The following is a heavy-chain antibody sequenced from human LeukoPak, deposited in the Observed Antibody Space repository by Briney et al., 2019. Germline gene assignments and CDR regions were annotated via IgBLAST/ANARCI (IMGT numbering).Heavy chain of an antibody. J-gene: IGHJ3*01. CDR1: GFTFSSYE. CDR3: ARECNLVGVAPGALDF. Sequence: PGGSLRLSCAASGFTFSSYEMNWVRQAPGKGLEWVSYISNDGNTIYYADSVKGRFTISRDNAKNSLYLQMNSLRAEDTAVYFCARECNLVGVAPGALDFWGRGSMVTVSS. D-gene: IGHD1-26*01. CDR2: ISNDGNTI. V-gene: IGHV3-48*03.